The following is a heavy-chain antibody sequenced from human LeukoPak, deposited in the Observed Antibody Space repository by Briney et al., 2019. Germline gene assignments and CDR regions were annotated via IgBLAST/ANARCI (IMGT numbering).Heavy chain of an antibody. CDR2: INHSGST. V-gene: IGHV4-34*01. J-gene: IGHJ4*02. Sequence: PSETLPLTCAVYGGSFSGYYWSWIRQPPGKGLEWIGEINHSGSTNYNPSLKSRVTISVDTSKNQFSLKLSSVTAADTAVYYCASGYRNDYWGQGTLVTVSS. CDR1: GGSFSGYY. CDR3: ASGYRNDY.